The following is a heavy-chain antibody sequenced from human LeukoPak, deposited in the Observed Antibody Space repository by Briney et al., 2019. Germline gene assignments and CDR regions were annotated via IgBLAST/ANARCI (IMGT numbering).Heavy chain of an antibody. Sequence: ASVKVSCKASGYAFTGYYMHWVRQAPGQGLEWMGWINPNSGGTNYAQKFQGRVTMTRDTSISTAYMELSRLRSDDTAVYYCASSSWYGAPLDYWGQGTLVTVSS. D-gene: IGHD6-13*01. CDR1: GYAFTGYY. V-gene: IGHV1-2*02. CDR3: ASSSWYGAPLDY. J-gene: IGHJ4*02. CDR2: INPNSGGT.